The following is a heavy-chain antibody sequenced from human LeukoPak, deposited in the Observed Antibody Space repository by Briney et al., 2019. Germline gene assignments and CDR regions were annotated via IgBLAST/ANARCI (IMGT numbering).Heavy chain of an antibody. J-gene: IGHJ6*02. CDR3: AKPAYCGGDCYENYYYSGMDV. CDR2: ISGSGGST. CDR1: GFTFSSYA. Sequence: GGSLRLSCAASGFTFSSYAMSWVRQAPGKGLEWVSAISGSGGSTYYADSVKGRFTISRDNSKNTLYLQMTSLRAADTAVYYCAKPAYCGGDCYENYYYSGMDVWGQGTTVTVSS. V-gene: IGHV3-23*01. D-gene: IGHD2-21*02.